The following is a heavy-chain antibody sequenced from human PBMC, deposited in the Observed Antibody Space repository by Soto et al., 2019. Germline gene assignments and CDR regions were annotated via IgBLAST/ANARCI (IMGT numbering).Heavy chain of an antibody. CDR2: IYYSGST. V-gene: IGHV4-31*03. D-gene: IGHD6-13*01. J-gene: IGHJ6*02. CDR3: ARDRYGEQQLVGGDYYYGIDV. CDR1: GGSISSGGYY. Sequence: QVQLQESGPGLVKPSQTLSLTCTVSGGSISSGGYYWSWIRQHPGKGLEWIGYIYYSGSTYYNPSPKGRVTISVETSKNQFSLKLRSGTAADTAVYYCARDRYGEQQLVGGDYYYGIDVWGQGTTVTVSS.